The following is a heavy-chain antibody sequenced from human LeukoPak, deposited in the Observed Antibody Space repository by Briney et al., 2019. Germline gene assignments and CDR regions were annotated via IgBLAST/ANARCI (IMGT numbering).Heavy chain of an antibody. Sequence: SVKVSCTASGGTFSSYAISWVRQAPGQGLEWMGGIIPIFGTANYAQKFQGRVTITADESTSTAYMELSSLRSEDTAVYYCARGSGSYYNAGAFDIWGQGTMVTVSS. CDR2: IIPIFGTA. D-gene: IGHD3-10*01. J-gene: IGHJ3*02. CDR1: GGTFSSYA. V-gene: IGHV1-69*13. CDR3: ARGSGSYYNAGAFDI.